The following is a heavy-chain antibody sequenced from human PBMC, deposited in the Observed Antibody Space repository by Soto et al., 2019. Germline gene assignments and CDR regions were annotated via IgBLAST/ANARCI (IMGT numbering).Heavy chain of an antibody. V-gene: IGHV5-51*01. Sequence: GESLKISCKGSGYSFFNHWIAWVRQMPGRGLEWMGIIYPDDSDTRYSPSFQGRVTISADKSISTAYLQWSSLGASDSAMYYCARPTYCSSTSCPPFDYWGQGTLVTVSS. CDR2: IYPDDSDT. D-gene: IGHD2-2*01. J-gene: IGHJ4*02. CDR3: ARPTYCSSTSCPPFDY. CDR1: GYSFFNHW.